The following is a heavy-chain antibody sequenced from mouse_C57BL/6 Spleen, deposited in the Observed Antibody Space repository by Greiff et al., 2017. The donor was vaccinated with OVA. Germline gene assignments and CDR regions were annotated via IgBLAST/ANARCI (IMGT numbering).Heavy chain of an antibody. Sequence: VQRVESGAELVRPGASVTLSCKASGYTFTDYEMHWVKQTPVHGLEWIGAIDPETGGTAYNQKFKGKAILTADKSSSTAYMEIRSLTSEDSAVYYCTRRDYYGSSYYAMDYWGQGTSITVSS. CDR3: TRRDYYGSSYYAMDY. J-gene: IGHJ4*01. CDR1: GYTFTDYE. V-gene: IGHV1-15*01. D-gene: IGHD1-1*01. CDR2: IDPETGGT.